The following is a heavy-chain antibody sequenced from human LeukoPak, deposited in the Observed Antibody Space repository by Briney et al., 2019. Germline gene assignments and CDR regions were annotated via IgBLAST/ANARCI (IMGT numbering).Heavy chain of an antibody. D-gene: IGHD4-17*01. J-gene: IGHJ4*02. Sequence: SETLSLTCTVSGGSISSGSYYWSWIRQPAGKGLEWIGRIYTSGSTNYNPSLKSRVTISVDTSKNQFSLKLSSVTAADTAVYYCARKPGRYGDYDYWGQGTLVTVSS. CDR2: IYTSGST. CDR1: GGSISSGSYY. CDR3: ARKPGRYGDYDY. V-gene: IGHV4-61*02.